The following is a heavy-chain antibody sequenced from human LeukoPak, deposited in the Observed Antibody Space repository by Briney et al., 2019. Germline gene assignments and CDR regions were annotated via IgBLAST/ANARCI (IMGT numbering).Heavy chain of an antibody. CDR3: ALYYDFWSGPTLMDAFDI. Sequence: ASVKVSCKASGYTLTSYYMHWVRQAPGQGLEWMGIINPSGGSTSYAQKFQGRVTMTRDTSTSTVYMELSSLRSEDPAVYYGALYYDFWSGPTLMDAFDIWGQGTMVTVSS. D-gene: IGHD3-3*01. CDR2: INPSGGST. J-gene: IGHJ3*02. CDR1: GYTLTSYY. V-gene: IGHV1-46*01.